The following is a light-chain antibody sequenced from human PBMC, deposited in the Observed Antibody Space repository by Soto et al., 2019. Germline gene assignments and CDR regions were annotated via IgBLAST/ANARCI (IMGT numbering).Light chain of an antibody. CDR2: GAS. CDR1: QSISTN. V-gene: IGKV3-15*01. J-gene: IGKJ1*01. Sequence: EIVVTQSPATLSVSPGERVTLSCRASQSISTNLAWYQQKPGQAPRLLIYGASTRATGIPARFSGSGSGTEFTVTISSLQSEDFAVYYCQQYNDWPRTFGHGTKVEI. CDR3: QQYNDWPRT.